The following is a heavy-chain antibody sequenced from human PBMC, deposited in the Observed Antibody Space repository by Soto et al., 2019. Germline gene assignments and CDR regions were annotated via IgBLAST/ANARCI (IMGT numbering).Heavy chain of an antibody. CDR2: ILPIFGTA. J-gene: IGHJ6*02. D-gene: IGHD3-3*01. V-gene: IGHV1-69*12. Sequence: QVQLVQSGAEVKKPGSSVKVSCKASGGTFSSYAISWVRQAPGQGLEWMGGILPIFGTANYAQKFQGRITITEGESTRTAYMELSSLRSEDTAVYYCARVGGYDSYYGVDVWGQGTTVTVSS. CDR3: ARVGGYDSYYGVDV. CDR1: GGTFSSYA.